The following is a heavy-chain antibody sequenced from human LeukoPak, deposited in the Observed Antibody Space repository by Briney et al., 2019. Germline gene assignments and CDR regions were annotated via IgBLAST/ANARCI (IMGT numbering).Heavy chain of an antibody. Sequence: PGGSLRLSCAASGFTFSSYSMNWVRQAPGKGLEWVSFISSSSTYIYYADSMKGRFTISRDDAKSSLYLQMNSLRAEDTAVYYCAREPCTNGVCLTNDAFDIWGQGTMVTVSS. CDR3: AREPCTNGVCLTNDAFDI. D-gene: IGHD2-8*01. J-gene: IGHJ3*02. CDR2: ISSSSTYI. CDR1: GFTFSSYS. V-gene: IGHV3-21*01.